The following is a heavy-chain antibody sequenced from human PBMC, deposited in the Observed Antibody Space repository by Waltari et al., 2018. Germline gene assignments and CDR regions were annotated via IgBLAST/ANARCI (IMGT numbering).Heavy chain of an antibody. J-gene: IGHJ5*02. CDR2: VLSTGKT. Sequence: QLQLQESGPGLVKPSGTLSLSCAVSGDSVTSHNWWSWVRQSPQRGLEWIGQVLSTGKTNYSPSFASRVTMSLDASNNQFSLKVTSATAADTAVYYCARDRGRGLYLDAWGPGTLVTVSP. CDR1: GDSVTSHNW. D-gene: IGHD2-15*01. V-gene: IGHV4-4*02. CDR3: ARDRGRGLYLDA.